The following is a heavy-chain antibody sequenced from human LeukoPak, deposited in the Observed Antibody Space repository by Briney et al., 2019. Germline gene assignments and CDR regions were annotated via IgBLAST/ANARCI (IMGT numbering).Heavy chain of an antibody. Sequence: PSETLSLTCTVSGGSISSYYWSWIRQPPGKGLEWIGYIYYSGSTNYNPSLKSRVTISVDTSKDQFSLKLSSVTAADTAVYYCASTTQARTYYYDSSGYYYAFDIWGQGTMVTVSS. CDR1: GGSISSYY. CDR3: ASTTQARTYYYDSSGYYYAFDI. J-gene: IGHJ3*02. V-gene: IGHV4-59*01. CDR2: IYYSGST. D-gene: IGHD3-22*01.